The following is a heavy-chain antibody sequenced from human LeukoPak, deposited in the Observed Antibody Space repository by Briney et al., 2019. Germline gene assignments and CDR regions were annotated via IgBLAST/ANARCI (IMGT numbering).Heavy chain of an antibody. V-gene: IGHV3-21*01. CDR3: ARYSGSYSGPDY. Sequence: RAGGSLRLSCAASGFTFSSYSMNWVRQAPGKGLEWVSSISSSSSYIYYADSVKGRFTISRDNAKNSLYLQMNSLRAEDTAVYYCARYSGSYSGPDYWGQGTLVTVSS. CDR1: GFTFSSYS. CDR2: ISSSSSYI. D-gene: IGHD1-26*01. J-gene: IGHJ4*02.